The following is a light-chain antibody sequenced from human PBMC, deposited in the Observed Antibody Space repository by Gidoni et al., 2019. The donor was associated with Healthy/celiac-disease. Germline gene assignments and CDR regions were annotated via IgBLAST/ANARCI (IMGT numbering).Light chain of an antibody. J-gene: IGLJ2*01. CDR2: KDS. CDR1: ALPKHY. V-gene: IGLV3-25*03. Sequence: SYELTQPPSESVTPGQTARITCSGDALPKHYAYWYQQKPGQAPVLVIYKDSERPSGIPERFSGSSSGTTVTLTISGVQAEDEADYYCQSADSSGTYQVFGGGTKLTVL. CDR3: QSADSSGTYQV.